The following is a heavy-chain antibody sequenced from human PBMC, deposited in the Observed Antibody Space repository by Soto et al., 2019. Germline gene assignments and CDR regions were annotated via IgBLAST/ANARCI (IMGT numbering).Heavy chain of an antibody. V-gene: IGHV4-34*01. CDR1: GGPFSGYY. CDR2: INHSGSA. CDR3: ARGQYHDVLTGYRNGVFDY. D-gene: IGHD3-9*01. Sequence: QVQLQQWGAGLLKPSETLSLTCAVYGGPFSGYYWSWIRQPPGKGLEWIGEINHSGSANYNPSLKSRVTISEDTSKNQFSLKVTSVTAADTAVYYCARGQYHDVLTGYRNGVFDYWGRGTLVTVSS. J-gene: IGHJ4*02.